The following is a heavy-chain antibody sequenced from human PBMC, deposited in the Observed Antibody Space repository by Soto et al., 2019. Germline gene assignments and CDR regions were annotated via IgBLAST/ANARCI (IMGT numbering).Heavy chain of an antibody. CDR3: ARHSWLSLYYDSSGSTDY. J-gene: IGHJ4*02. D-gene: IGHD3-22*01. V-gene: IGHV4-59*08. Sequence: ETLSLTCTVSGGSISSYYWSWIRQPPGKGLEWIGYIYYSGSTNYNPSLKSRVTISVDTSKNQFSLKLSSVTAADTAVYYCARHSWLSLYYDSSGSTDYWGQGTLVTVS. CDR2: IYYSGST. CDR1: GGSISSYY.